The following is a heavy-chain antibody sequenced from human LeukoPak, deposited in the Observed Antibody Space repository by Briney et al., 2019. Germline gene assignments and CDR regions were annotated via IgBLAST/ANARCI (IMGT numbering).Heavy chain of an antibody. J-gene: IGHJ4*02. D-gene: IGHD3-10*01. Sequence: SETLSLTCTVSGGSISNYYWSWIRQPPGKGLEWIGYIYYSGSSNYNPSLKSRVTISVDTSKNQFSLKLSSVTAADTAVYYCARDGYYGVNWGQGTLVTVSS. CDR3: ARDGYYGVN. CDR2: IYYSGSS. V-gene: IGHV4-59*12. CDR1: GGSISNYY.